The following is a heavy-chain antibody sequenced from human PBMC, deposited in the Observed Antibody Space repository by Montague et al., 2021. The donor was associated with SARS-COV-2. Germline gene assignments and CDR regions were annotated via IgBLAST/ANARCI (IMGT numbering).Heavy chain of an antibody. Sequence: SETLSLTCTVSGGSLNKHYWSWIRKAPGKELEWLGNIFYKGNTXXXVXXWGRVSMSLDTPQNQFSLRLTSLTAADTAVHYCARSISSSGARDNWGQGILVTVS. CDR1: GGSLNKHY. D-gene: IGHD3-22*01. CDR3: ARSISSSGARDN. J-gene: IGHJ4*02. V-gene: IGHV4-59*11. CDR2: IFYKGNT.